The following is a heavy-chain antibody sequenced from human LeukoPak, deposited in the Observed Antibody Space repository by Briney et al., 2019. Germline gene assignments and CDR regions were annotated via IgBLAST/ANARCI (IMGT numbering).Heavy chain of an antibody. J-gene: IGHJ6*02. D-gene: IGHD3-10*01. Sequence: GESLKISCKGSGYSFTSYWIGWVRQMPGKGLEWMGIIYPGDSDTRYSPSFQGQVTISADKSISTAYLQWCSLKASDTAMYYCATPGVPYYYYYGMDVWGQGTTVTVSS. CDR2: IYPGDSDT. V-gene: IGHV5-51*01. CDR3: ATPGVPYYYYYGMDV. CDR1: GYSFTSYW.